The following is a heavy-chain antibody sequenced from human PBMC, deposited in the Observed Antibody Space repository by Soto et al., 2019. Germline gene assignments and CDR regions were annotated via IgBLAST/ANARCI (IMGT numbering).Heavy chain of an antibody. Sequence: PSQTLSLTCAISGDSVSSNSAAWNWIRQSPSRDLKWLGRTYYRSKLYNDYAVSVKSRITINPDTSKNQFFLKLSSVTAADTAVYYCARRRSLFSSSWYPSGWFDPWGQGTLVTVSS. CDR1: GDSVSSNSAA. V-gene: IGHV6-1*01. J-gene: IGHJ5*02. CDR2: TYYRSKLYN. CDR3: ARRRSLFSSSWYPSGWFDP. D-gene: IGHD6-13*01.